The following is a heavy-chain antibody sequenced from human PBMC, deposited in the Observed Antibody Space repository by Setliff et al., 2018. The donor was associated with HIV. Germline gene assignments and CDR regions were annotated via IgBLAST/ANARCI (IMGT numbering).Heavy chain of an antibody. CDR2: IRYDGTNE. V-gene: IGHV3-30-3*01. Sequence: PGGSLRLSCAASGFTFSNYAMHWVRQAPGKGLQWVAFIRYDGTNEDYADSVKGRFTISRDNSKNTLYLQMNSLRAEDTAVYYCARDQGYCSSTSCYERVGAFDIWGQGTMVTVSS. J-gene: IGHJ3*02. CDR3: ARDQGYCSSTSCYERVGAFDI. D-gene: IGHD2-2*01. CDR1: GFTFSNYA.